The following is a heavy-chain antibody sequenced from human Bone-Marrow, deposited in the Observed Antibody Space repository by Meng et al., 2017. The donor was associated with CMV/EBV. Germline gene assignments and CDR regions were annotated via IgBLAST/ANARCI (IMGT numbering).Heavy chain of an antibody. J-gene: IGHJ4*02. CDR3: AKQGYGDYEGLDY. CDR1: GFTFSSYA. CDR2: IRFDGTNK. V-gene: IGHV3-30*02. Sequence: GESLKISCAASGFTFSSYAMHWVRQAPGKGLEWVANIRFDGTNKYHADSVKGRFTISRDNSKNTLYLQMNSLRAEDTAVYYCAKQGYGDYEGLDYWGQGTLVTVSS. D-gene: IGHD4-17*01.